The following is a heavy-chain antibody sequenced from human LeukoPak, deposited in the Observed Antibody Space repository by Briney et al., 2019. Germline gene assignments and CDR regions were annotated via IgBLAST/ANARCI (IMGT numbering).Heavy chain of an antibody. J-gene: IGHJ4*02. Sequence: ASVKVSCKASGYTFTSNGISWVRQAPGEGLEWMGWISAYNGTTKYVQKFQGRVTMTTDTSTSTAYMELRSLRSDDTAVYYCARVQPDYWGQGTLVTVSS. CDR3: ARVQPDY. V-gene: IGHV1-18*01. CDR2: ISAYNGTT. CDR1: GYTFTSNG.